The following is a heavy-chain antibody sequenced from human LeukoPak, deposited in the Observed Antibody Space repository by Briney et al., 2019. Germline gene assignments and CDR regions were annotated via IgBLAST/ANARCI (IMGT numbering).Heavy chain of an antibody. V-gene: IGHV3-21*01. J-gene: IGHJ4*02. Sequence: GGPLRLSCAASGFTFSSYSMNWVRQAPGKGLEWVSSISVSSSNIFYADSVKGRFTISRDNAKNSLFLQMNSLRAEDTAVYYCARLRYGNYYFDYWGQGTLVTVSS. CDR3: ARLRYGNYYFDY. D-gene: IGHD3-9*01. CDR1: GFTFSSYS. CDR2: ISVSSSNI.